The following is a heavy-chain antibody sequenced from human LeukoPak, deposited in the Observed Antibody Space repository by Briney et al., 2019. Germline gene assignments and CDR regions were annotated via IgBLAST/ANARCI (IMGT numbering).Heavy chain of an antibody. D-gene: IGHD3-16*01. CDR1: GLTFSSYA. V-gene: IGHV3-23*01. Sequence: GGSLRLYCAASGLTFSSYAMSWVRQATGKGLEWVSAISGSGGSTYYADSVKGRFTISRDNSKNTLYLQMNSLRAEDTAVYYCAKPPSGAADYYYCGMDVWGQGTTVTVSS. J-gene: IGHJ6*02. CDR2: ISGSGGST. CDR3: AKPPSGAADYYYCGMDV.